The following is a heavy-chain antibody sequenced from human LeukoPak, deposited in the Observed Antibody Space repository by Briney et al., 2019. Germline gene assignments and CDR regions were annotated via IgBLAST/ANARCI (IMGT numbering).Heavy chain of an antibody. Sequence: GGSLRLSCAASGFTFSSYSMNWVRQAPGKGLEWVSSISSSSSYIYYADSVKGRFTISRDNAKNSLYLQMNSLRAEDTAVYYCARDMSSSWYFDYWGQGTLVTVSS. CDR3: ARDMSSSWYFDY. CDR2: ISSSSSYI. CDR1: GFTFSSYS. D-gene: IGHD6-13*01. J-gene: IGHJ4*02. V-gene: IGHV3-21*01.